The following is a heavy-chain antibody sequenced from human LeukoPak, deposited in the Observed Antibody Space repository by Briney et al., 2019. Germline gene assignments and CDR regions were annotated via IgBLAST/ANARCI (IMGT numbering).Heavy chain of an antibody. D-gene: IGHD3-22*01. CDR3: SRYYYDSSGYSNWFDP. V-gene: IGHV3-30*03. CDR1: GFTFSSYG. Sequence: GGSLRLSCAASGFTFSSYGMRWVRQAPGKGLEWVAVISYDGSNKYYADSVKGRFTISRDNSKNTLYLQMNSLRAEDTAVYYCSRYYYDSSGYSNWFDPWGQGTLVTVSS. CDR2: ISYDGSNK. J-gene: IGHJ5*02.